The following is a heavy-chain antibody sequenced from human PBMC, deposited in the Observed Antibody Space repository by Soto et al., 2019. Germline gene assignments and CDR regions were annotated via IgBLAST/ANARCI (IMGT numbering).Heavy chain of an antibody. J-gene: IGHJ4*02. CDR1: GFPSSMFA. Sequence: GGSLRLSCAASGFPSSMFAMNWVRQSPGKGLEWVSAVSGSVGGTYYADSVKGRFTISRDKSKNTLYLQMNRLRAEDTAVYYCAKEAFDSTVNTYFDSWGQGTLVTVSS. CDR3: AKEAFDSTVNTYFDS. V-gene: IGHV3-23*01. D-gene: IGHD4-17*01. CDR2: VSGSVGGT.